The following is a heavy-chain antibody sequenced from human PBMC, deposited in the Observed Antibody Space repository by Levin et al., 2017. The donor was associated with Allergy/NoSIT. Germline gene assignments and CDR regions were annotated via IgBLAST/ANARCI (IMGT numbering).Heavy chain of an antibody. CDR2: IYYSGST. J-gene: IGHJ4*02. CDR3: ARVEDSSGYPFDY. CDR1: GGSISSYY. Sequence: SETLSLTCTVSGGSISSYYWSWIRQPPGKGLEWIGYIYYSGSTNYNPSLKSRVTISVDTSKNQFSLKLSSVTAADTAVYYCARVEDSSGYPFDYWGQGTLVTVSS. D-gene: IGHD3-22*01. V-gene: IGHV4-59*01.